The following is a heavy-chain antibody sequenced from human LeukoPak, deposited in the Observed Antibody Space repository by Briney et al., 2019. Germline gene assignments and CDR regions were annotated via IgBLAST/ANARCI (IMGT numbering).Heavy chain of an antibody. V-gene: IGHV3-21*01. Sequence: GGSLRLSCAASGFTFSSYSMNWVRQAPGKGLEWVSSISSSSSYIYYADSVKGRFTISRDNAKNSLYLQMNSLRAEDTAVYYCARDRGYGSSHYYHYYGMDVWGQGTTVTVSS. CDR1: GFTFSSYS. CDR2: ISSSSSYI. CDR3: ARDRGYGSSHYYHYYGMDV. D-gene: IGHD2-2*01. J-gene: IGHJ6*02.